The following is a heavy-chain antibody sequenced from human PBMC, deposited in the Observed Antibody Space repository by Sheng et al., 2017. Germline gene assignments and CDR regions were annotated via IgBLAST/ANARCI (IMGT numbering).Heavy chain of an antibody. CDR2: ISASGSSI. CDR3: VKEGQKTGYADY. V-gene: IGHV3-48*03. J-gene: IGHJ4*02. D-gene: IGHD3-9*01. Sequence: EVQLVESGGGLVQPGGSLRLSCAASGFTFSNYEMNWVRQAPGKGPEWVSYISASGSSIEYADSVKGRFTISRDNSKSTLYLQMNSLRAEDTAVYHCVKEGQKTGYADYWGQGTLVSVSS. CDR1: GFTFSNYE.